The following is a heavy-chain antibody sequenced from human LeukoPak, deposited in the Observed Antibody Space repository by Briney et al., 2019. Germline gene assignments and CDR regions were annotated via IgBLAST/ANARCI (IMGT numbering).Heavy chain of an antibody. J-gene: IGHJ6*03. Sequence: GESLKISCQGSGSSFTSYWIGWVRQLPGKGLEWMGIIYPGDSDTRDSPSFQGQVTISADKSISTAYLQWSSLKASDTAMYYCARQAQDYDFWSGYLGAGYYYYYMDVWGKGTTVTVSS. D-gene: IGHD3-3*01. V-gene: IGHV5-51*01. CDR1: GSSFTSYW. CDR2: IYPGDSDT. CDR3: ARQAQDYDFWSGYLGAGYYYYYMDV.